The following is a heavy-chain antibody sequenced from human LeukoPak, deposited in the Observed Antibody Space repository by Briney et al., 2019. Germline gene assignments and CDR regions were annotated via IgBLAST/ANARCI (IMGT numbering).Heavy chain of an antibody. Sequence: SETLSLTCTVSGGSISSSSYYWGWIRQPTGKGLEWIVSIYYSGSTYYNPSLKSRVTISVDTSKNQFSLKLSSVTAADTAVYYCARGDVIAPFDPWGQGTLVTVSS. V-gene: IGHV4-39*07. J-gene: IGHJ5*02. CDR1: GGSISSSSYY. CDR2: IYYSGST. D-gene: IGHD3-16*02. CDR3: ARGDVIAPFDP.